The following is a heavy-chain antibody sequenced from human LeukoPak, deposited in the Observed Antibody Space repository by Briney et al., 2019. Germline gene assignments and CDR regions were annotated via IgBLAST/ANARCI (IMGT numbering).Heavy chain of an antibody. V-gene: IGHV3-30*02. Sequence: GGSLRLSCAASGFTFISYGMHWVRQAPGKGLEWVTFIRYDGSNKYYADSVKGRFIISRDNSKNTLYLQMNSLRAEDTAVYYCAKDTVKATTIRRVPHYMDVWGKGTTVTISS. CDR3: AKDTVKATTIRRVPHYMDV. J-gene: IGHJ6*03. D-gene: IGHD5-12*01. CDR2: IRYDGSNK. CDR1: GFTFISYG.